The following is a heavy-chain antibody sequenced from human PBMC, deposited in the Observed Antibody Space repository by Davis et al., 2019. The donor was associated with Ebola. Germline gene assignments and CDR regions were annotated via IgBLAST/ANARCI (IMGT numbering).Heavy chain of an antibody. CDR2: TSNDGNIK. D-gene: IGHD5-24*01. Sequence: GESLKISCAASQFTFSYYGMHWVRQAPGKGLEWLAVTSNDGNIKKYADSVKGRFSIARDNFKNTLYLQMNSLESNDTAVYYCARDLGPRGGYNFFDAFDLWGQGTMVTVSS. V-gene: IGHV3-30-3*01. CDR1: QFTFSYYG. J-gene: IGHJ3*01. CDR3: ARDLGPRGGYNFFDAFDL.